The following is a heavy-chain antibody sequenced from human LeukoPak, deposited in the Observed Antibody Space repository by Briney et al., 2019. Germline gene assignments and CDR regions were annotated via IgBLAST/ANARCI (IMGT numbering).Heavy chain of an antibody. J-gene: IGHJ4*02. Sequence: GGSLRLSCAASGFTFSTYWMRWVRQPLGKGLVWVSRINPDGSTTNYADSVKGRFTISRDNAKNTLYLQMNSLTVEDTAVYYCVRIATVTTPDYWGQGTLVTVSS. CDR3: VRIATVTTPDY. CDR2: INPDGSTT. D-gene: IGHD4-17*01. V-gene: IGHV3-74*01. CDR1: GFTFSTYW.